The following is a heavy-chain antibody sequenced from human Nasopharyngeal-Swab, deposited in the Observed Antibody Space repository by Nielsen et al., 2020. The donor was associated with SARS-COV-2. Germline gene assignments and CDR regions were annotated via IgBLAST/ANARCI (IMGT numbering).Heavy chain of an antibody. CDR2: IKHRGST. V-gene: IGHV4-34*01. CDR1: GGSFTDYY. Sequence: SETLSLTCAVYGGSFTDYYWTWIRHPPGKGLEWIGNIKHRGSTNYNPSLKSRVTISADTSKNQFSLNLGSVTAADTAVYYCARGLVDVNMMLVVIGFSYWLDSWGQGTLVTVSS. J-gene: IGHJ5*01. D-gene: IGHD3-22*01. CDR3: ARGLVDVNMMLVVIGFSYWLDS.